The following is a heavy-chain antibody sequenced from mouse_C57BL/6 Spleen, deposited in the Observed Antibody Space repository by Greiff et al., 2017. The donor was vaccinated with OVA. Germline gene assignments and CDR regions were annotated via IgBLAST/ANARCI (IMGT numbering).Heavy chain of an antibody. CDR3: ARRDTTVVATRYFDV. Sequence: EVQLQQSGPELVKPGASVKISCKASGYTFTDYYMNWVKQSPGKSLEWIGDINPNNGGTSYNQKFKGKATLTVDKSSSTAYMELRSLTSEDSAVYYCARRDTTVVATRYFDVWGTGTTVTVAS. D-gene: IGHD1-1*01. J-gene: IGHJ1*03. CDR1: GYTFTDYY. CDR2: INPNNGGT. V-gene: IGHV1-26*01.